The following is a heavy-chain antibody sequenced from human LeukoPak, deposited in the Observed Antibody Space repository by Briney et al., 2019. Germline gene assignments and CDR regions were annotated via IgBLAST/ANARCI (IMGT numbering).Heavy chain of an antibody. D-gene: IGHD6-13*01. V-gene: IGHV3-48*03. CDR1: GVNFSSYQ. CDR2: ISTSGSNM. J-gene: IGHJ4*02. Sequence: GGSLRLSCVASGVNFSSYQMNWVRQAPGEGLEWVSLISTSGSNMYYADSVKGRFTISRDNAKNLLYLEMDCLGAEDTAVYYCARDGTYSSSWVTSYDYWGRGTLVTVSS. CDR3: ARDGTYSSSWVTSYDY.